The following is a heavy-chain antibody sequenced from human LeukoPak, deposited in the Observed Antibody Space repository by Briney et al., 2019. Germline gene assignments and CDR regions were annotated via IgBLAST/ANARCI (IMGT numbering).Heavy chain of an antibody. D-gene: IGHD4-17*01. CDR3: ARENGRTVTRGFDY. Sequence: SETLSLTCTVSGGSISSGGYSWSWIRQHPGKGLEWIGYIYYSGSTYYNPSLKSRVTISVDTSKNQFSLKLSSVTAADTAVYYCARENGRTVTRGFDYWGQGTLVTVSS. CDR1: GGSISSGGYS. V-gene: IGHV4-31*03. CDR2: IYYSGST. J-gene: IGHJ4*02.